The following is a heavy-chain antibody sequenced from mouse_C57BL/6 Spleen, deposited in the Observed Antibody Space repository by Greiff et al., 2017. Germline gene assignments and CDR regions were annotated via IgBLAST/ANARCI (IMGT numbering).Heavy chain of an antibody. CDR2: IYPGSGST. D-gene: IGHD1-1*01. CDR1: GYTFTSYW. Sequence: QVQLQQPGAELVKPGASVKMSCKASGYTFTSYWITWVKQRPGQGLEWIGDIYPGSGSTNYNEKFKSKATLTVDTSSSTAYMQLSSLTSEDSAVYYCAHYYGSSYGFAYWGQGTLVTVSA. V-gene: IGHV1-55*01. J-gene: IGHJ3*01. CDR3: AHYYGSSYGFAY.